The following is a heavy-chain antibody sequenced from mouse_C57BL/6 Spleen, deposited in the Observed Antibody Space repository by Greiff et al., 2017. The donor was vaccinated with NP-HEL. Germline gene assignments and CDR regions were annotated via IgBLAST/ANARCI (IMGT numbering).Heavy chain of an antibody. D-gene: IGHD1-1*01. CDR2: IYPGSGST. CDR3: ARGITTVVVHYFDY. Sequence: QVQLQQPGAELVKPGASVKMSCKASGYTFTSYWITWVKQRPGQGLEWIGDIYPGSGSTNYNEKFKSKATLTVDTSSSTAYMRLSSLTSEDSAVYYCARGITTVVVHYFDYWGQGTTLTVSS. J-gene: IGHJ2*01. CDR1: GYTFTSYW. V-gene: IGHV1-55*01.